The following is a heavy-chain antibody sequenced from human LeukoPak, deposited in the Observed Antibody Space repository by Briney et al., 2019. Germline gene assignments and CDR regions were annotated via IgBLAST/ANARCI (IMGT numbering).Heavy chain of an antibody. Sequence: PSQTLSLTCTVSGGSISSGGYYWSWIRQHPGKGLEWIGYIYYSGSTYYNPSLKSRVTISVDTSKNQFSLKLSSVTAADTAVYYCARADSSGYYSGLDYWGQGTLVTVSS. D-gene: IGHD3-22*01. J-gene: IGHJ4*02. V-gene: IGHV4-31*03. CDR2: IYYSGST. CDR3: ARADSSGYYSGLDY. CDR1: GGSISSGGYY.